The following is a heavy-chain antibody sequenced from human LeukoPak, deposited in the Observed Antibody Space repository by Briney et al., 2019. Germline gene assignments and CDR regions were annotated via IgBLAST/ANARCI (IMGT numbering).Heavy chain of an antibody. CDR1: GLTFNLYG. V-gene: IGHV3-21*01. CDR2: ISRSSSYI. D-gene: IGHD3-22*01. J-gene: IGHJ3*02. Sequence: GGSLRLSCAASGLTFNLYGMHWVRQAPGKGLEWVSSISRSSSYIYYADSVKGRFTISRDNAKNSLYLQMNSLRAEDTALYYCARVVEGGYYYDSSPIWGQGTMVTVSS. CDR3: ARVVEGGYYYDSSPI.